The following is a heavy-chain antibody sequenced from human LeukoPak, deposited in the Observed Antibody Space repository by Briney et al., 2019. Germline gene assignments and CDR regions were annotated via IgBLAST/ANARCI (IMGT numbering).Heavy chain of an antibody. V-gene: IGHV3-30-3*01. CDR2: ISYDGSNK. J-gene: IGHJ4*02. CDR3: AGDAENYGGYYFDY. Sequence: GGSLRHSCAASGFTFSSYAMHWVRQAPGKGLEWVAVISYDGSNKYYADSVKGRFTISRDNSKNTLYLQMNSLRAEDTAVYYCAGDAENYGGYYFDYWGQGTLVTVSS. D-gene: IGHD4-23*01. CDR1: GFTFSSYA.